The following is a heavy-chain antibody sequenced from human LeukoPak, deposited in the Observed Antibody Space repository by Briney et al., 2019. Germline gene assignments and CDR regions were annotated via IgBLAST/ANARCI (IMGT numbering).Heavy chain of an antibody. V-gene: IGHV3-21*01. D-gene: IGHD2-2*01. Sequence: PGGSLRLSCAASGFTFSSYSMNWVRQAPGKGLEWVSSISSSSDYIYYADSVKGRFTISRDNARDSLYLQMNSLRAEDTAVYYCAKKEDIVVVPAARFDYWGQGTLVTVSS. CDR2: ISSSSDYI. CDR1: GFTFSSYS. J-gene: IGHJ4*02. CDR3: AKKEDIVVVPAARFDY.